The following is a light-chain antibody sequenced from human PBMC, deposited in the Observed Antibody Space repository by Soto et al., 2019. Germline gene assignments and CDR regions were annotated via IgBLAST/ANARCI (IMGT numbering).Light chain of an antibody. CDR1: QGISNY. Sequence: DIQMTQSPSSLSASVGDRVTITCRASQGISNYLAWYQQKPGKVPKLLIYTASTLQSGVPSRFSGSGSGTDFTLTISSLQPEDVATYYCQKYNSAPPLTFGGGTKVEIK. CDR2: TAS. CDR3: QKYNSAPPLT. V-gene: IGKV1-27*01. J-gene: IGKJ4*01.